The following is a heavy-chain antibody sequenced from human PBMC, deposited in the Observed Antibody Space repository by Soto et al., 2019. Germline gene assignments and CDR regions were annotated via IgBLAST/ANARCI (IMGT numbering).Heavy chain of an antibody. Sequence: QVQLQESGPGLVKPSETLSLTCTVSGGSISSYYWSWIRQPPGKGLEWIGYIYYSGSTNYNPSLTSRVTISVYTSKNQFALKLSSVTAADTAVYYCARQGVRGVLYYWGQGTLVTVSS. CDR2: IYYSGST. J-gene: IGHJ4*02. CDR3: ARQGVRGVLYY. V-gene: IGHV4-59*08. D-gene: IGHD3-10*01. CDR1: GGSISSYY.